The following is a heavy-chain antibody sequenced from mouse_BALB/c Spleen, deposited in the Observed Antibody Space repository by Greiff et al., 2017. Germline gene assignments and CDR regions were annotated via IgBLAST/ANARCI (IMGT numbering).Heavy chain of an antibody. CDR1: GYTFTSYY. V-gene: IGHV1S81*02. Sequence: QVHVKQPGAELVKPGASVKLSCKASGYTFTSYYMYWVKQRPGQGLEWIGGINPSNGGTNFNEKFKSKATLTVDKSSSTAYMQLSSLTSEDSAVYYCTRRPYRYDRELHWYFDVWGAGTTVTVSS. D-gene: IGHD2-14*01. CDR3: TRRPYRYDRELHWYFDV. CDR2: INPSNGGT. J-gene: IGHJ1*01.